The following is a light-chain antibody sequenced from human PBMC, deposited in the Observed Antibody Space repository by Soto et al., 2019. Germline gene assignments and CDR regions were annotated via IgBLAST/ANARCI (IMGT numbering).Light chain of an antibody. CDR1: SSNIGSNT. V-gene: IGLV1-44*01. J-gene: IGLJ2*01. Sequence: QSVLTQPPSASGTPGQRVTISCSGSSSNIGSNTVNLYQQLPGTAPKLLIYSNNQRPSGVPDRFSGSKSGTSASLAISGLQSEDEADYYCAAWDDSLNSVVFGGGTKLTV. CDR2: SNN. CDR3: AAWDDSLNSVV.